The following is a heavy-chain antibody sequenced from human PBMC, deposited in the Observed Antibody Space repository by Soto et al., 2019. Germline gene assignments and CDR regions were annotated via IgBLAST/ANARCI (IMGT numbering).Heavy chain of an antibody. CDR1: GGCFSGYF. Sequence: SETLSLTSAVYGGCFSGYFWSWIRQPPGKGLEWIGEINHRGSPNYNSSLKSRVTISVDTSRNQFSLELSSLTGADTAVYYCARDGGDYYGSGSYYNEGMDVWGQGTTVT. D-gene: IGHD3-10*01. CDR3: ARDGGDYYGSGSYYNEGMDV. CDR2: INHRGSP. V-gene: IGHV4-34*01. J-gene: IGHJ6*02.